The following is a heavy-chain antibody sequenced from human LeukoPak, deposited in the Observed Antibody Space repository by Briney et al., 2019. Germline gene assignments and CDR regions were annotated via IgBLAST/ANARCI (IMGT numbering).Heavy chain of an antibody. D-gene: IGHD3-3*01. J-gene: IGHJ6*03. CDR2: IIPIFGTA. V-gene: IGHV1-69*13. CDR1: GGTFSSYA. CDR3: ARGFWSGRGDYYYYYMDV. Sequence: SVKVSCKASGGTFSSYAISWVRQAPGQGLEWMGGIIPIFGTANYAQKFQGRVTITADESTSTAYMELSSLRSEDTAVYYCARGFWSGRGDYYYYYMDVWGKGTTVTVSS.